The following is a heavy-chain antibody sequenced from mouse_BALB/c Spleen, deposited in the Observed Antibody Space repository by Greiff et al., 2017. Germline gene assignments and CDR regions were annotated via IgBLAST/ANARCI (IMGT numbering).Heavy chain of an antibody. V-gene: IGHV7-3*02. CDR3: ARDFRTATWVAD. Sequence: EVMLVESGGGLVQPGGSLRLSCATSGFTFTDYYMSWVRQPPGKALEWLGFIRNKANGYTTEYSAAVKGRFTISRENSQSILYLQMNTLRAEDSATYYCARDFRTATWVADWGQGTLVTVSA. J-gene: IGHJ3*01. D-gene: IGHD1-2*01. CDR1: GFTFTDYY. CDR2: IRNKANGYTT.